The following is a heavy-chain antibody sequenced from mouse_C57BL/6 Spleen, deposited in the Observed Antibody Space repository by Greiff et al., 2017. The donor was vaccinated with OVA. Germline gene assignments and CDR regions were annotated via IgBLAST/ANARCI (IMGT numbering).Heavy chain of an antibody. V-gene: IGHV1-69*01. CDR2: IDPSDSYT. CDR1: GYTFTSYW. Sequence: VQLQQPGAELVMPGASVKLSCKASGYTFTSYWMHWVKQRPGQGLEWIGEIDPSDSYTNYNQKFKGKSTLTVDKSSSTAYMQLSSLTSEDSAVYYCARRESNYAWFAYWGQGTLVTVSA. D-gene: IGHD2-5*01. J-gene: IGHJ3*01. CDR3: ARRESNYAWFAY.